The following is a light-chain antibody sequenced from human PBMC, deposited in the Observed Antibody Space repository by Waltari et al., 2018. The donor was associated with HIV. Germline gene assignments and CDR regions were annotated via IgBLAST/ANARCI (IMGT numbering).Light chain of an antibody. CDR2: GNN. CDR3: QSYDSSLSGSGV. J-gene: IGLJ3*02. V-gene: IGLV1-40*01. CDR1: SSNIGAHYD. Sequence: QSVLTQSPSVSGAPGQRVTISCTGSSSNIGAHYDVHWYQQLPGTAPKLLIYGNNNRPSGVPDRFSGSKSGTSASLAITGLQAEDEADYYCQSYDSSLSGSGVFGGGTKLTVL.